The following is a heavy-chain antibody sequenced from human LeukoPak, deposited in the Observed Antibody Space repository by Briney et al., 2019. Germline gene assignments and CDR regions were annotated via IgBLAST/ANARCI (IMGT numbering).Heavy chain of an antibody. D-gene: IGHD3-16*01. J-gene: IGHJ4*02. V-gene: IGHV3-23*01. CDR2: VSGSGGRT. Sequence: GGSLRLSCAASGFTFSSYSTNWVRQAPGKGLEWVSGVSGSGGRTYYADSVQGRFTISRDNSKNTLYLQMISLRAEDTAVYYCAKDQGDSVWGSFDYWGQGTLVTVSS. CDR1: GFTFSSYS. CDR3: AKDQGDSVWGSFDY.